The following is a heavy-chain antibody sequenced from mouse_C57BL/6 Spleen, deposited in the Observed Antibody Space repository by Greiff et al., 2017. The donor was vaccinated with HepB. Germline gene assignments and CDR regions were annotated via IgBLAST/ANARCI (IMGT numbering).Heavy chain of an antibody. CDR1: GFNIKDDY. CDR2: IDPENGDT. J-gene: IGHJ4*01. V-gene: IGHV14-4*01. D-gene: IGHD1-1*01. Sequence: EVKLQESGAELVRPGASVKLSCTASGFNIKDDYMHWVKQRPEQGLEWIGWIDPENGDTEYASKFQGKATITADTSSNTAYLQLSSLTSEDTAVYYCTPLTTVGGPYAMDYWGQGTSVTVSS. CDR3: TPLTTVGGPYAMDY.